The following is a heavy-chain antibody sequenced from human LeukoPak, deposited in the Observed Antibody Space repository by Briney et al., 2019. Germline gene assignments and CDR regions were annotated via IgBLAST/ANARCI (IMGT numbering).Heavy chain of an antibody. J-gene: IGHJ4*02. V-gene: IGHV1-3*01. CDR2: INAGNGNT. CDR3: ARDHHPYYYDSSGPAGGY. D-gene: IGHD3-22*01. CDR1: GGTFSSYA. Sequence: ASVKVSCKASGGTFSSYAISWVRQAPGQGLEWMGWINAGNGNTKYSQKFQGRVTITRDTSASTAYMELSSLRSEDTAVYYCARDHHPYYYDSSGPAGGYWGQGTLVTVSS.